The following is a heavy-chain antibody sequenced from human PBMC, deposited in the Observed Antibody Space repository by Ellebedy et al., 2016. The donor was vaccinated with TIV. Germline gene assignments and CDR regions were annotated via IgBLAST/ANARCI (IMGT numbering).Heavy chain of an antibody. CDR3: ARTPRIAARYPYEY. D-gene: IGHD6-6*01. Sequence: ASVKVSFXASGYTFTSYYLHWVRQAPGQRLEWMGLINPSDGDTRYAQKFQGRVTMTRDTSTSRVYMELSSLRSDDAAVYYCARTPRIAARYPYEYWGQGTLVTVSS. J-gene: IGHJ4*02. CDR2: INPSDGDT. V-gene: IGHV1-46*01. CDR1: GYTFTSYY.